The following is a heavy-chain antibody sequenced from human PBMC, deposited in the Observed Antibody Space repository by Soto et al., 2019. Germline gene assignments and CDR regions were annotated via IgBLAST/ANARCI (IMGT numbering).Heavy chain of an antibody. Sequence: ASVEGSCKGSGGTFSSYAISWVRQGPGQGLKWMGGIIPIFGTANYEQKFQGRVTITADESTSTAYMELSSLRSEDTAVYYCAREGRQQLYVYFDYWGQGTLVTVSS. D-gene: IGHD2-2*02. CDR1: GGTFSSYA. CDR2: IIPIFGTA. CDR3: AREGRQQLYVYFDY. V-gene: IGHV1-69*13. J-gene: IGHJ4*02.